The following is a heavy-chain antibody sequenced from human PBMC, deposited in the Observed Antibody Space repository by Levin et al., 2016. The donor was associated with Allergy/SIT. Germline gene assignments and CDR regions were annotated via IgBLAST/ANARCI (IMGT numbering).Heavy chain of an antibody. Sequence: ESLKISCAASGFTFSSYAMSWVRQAPGKGLEWVSAISGSGGSTYYADSVKGRFTISRDNSKNTLYLQMNSLRAEDTAVYYCANLGQWLVSYFDYWGQGTLVTVSS. CDR3: ANLGQWLVSYFDY. V-gene: IGHV3-23*01. D-gene: IGHD6-19*01. CDR2: ISGSGGST. CDR1: GFTFSSYA. J-gene: IGHJ4*02.